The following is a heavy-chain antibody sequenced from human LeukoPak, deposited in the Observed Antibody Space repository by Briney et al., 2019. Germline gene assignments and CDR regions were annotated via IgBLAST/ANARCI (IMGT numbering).Heavy chain of an antibody. CDR3: ARDYPTYCSGGTCYSDAFDI. V-gene: IGHV4-4*07. D-gene: IGHD2-15*01. CDR1: GGSISSYY. J-gene: IGHJ3*02. CDR2: IYTSGST. Sequence: SETLSLTCTVSGGSISSYYWSWIRQAAGKGLEWIGRIYTSGSTNYNPSLKSRVTMSVDTSKNQFSLKLSSVTAADTAVYYCARDYPTYCSGGTCYSDAFDIWGPGTMVTVPS.